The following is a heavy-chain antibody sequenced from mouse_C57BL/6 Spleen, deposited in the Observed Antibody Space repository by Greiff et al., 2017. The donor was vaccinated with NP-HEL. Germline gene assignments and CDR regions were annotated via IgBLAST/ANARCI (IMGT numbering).Heavy chain of an antibody. Sequence: VQLQQSGAELVRPGASVTLSCKASGYTFTDYEMHWVKQTPVHGLEWIGAIDPETGGTAYNQKFKGKAILTADKFSSTAYMELRSLTSEDSAVYYCTRSGTRAWFAYWGQGTLVTVSA. CDR3: TRSGTRAWFAY. CDR1: GYTFTDYE. CDR2: IDPETGGT. J-gene: IGHJ3*01. V-gene: IGHV1-15*01. D-gene: IGHD4-1*01.